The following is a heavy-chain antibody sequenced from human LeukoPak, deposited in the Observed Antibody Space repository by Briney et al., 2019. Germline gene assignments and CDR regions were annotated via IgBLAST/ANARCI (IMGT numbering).Heavy chain of an antibody. D-gene: IGHD1-14*01. CDR3: ARRGSGASLEYYFDL. J-gene: IGHJ2*01. Sequence: PSETLSLTCTVSGGSISSSSYSWGWIRQPPGKGLEYIGYIYYSGNTNSNPSLNSRVTISVDTSKNQFSLKLSSVTAADTAVYYCARRGSGASLEYYFDLWGRGTLVTVSS. CDR1: GGSISSSSYS. CDR2: IYYSGNT. V-gene: IGHV4-61*05.